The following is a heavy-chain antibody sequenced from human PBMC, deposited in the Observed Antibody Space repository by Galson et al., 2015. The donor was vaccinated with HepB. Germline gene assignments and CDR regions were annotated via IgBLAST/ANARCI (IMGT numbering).Heavy chain of an antibody. CDR1: GDSVSSHSAA. Sequence: CAISGDSVSSHSAAWNWIRQSPSRGLEWLGRTYYRSKWYNDYAVSVKSRITINPDTSKNQFSLQLNSVTPEDTAVYYCARSAAGTIGHDAFDIWGQGTMVTVSS. CDR2: TYYRSKWYN. D-gene: IGHD6-13*01. J-gene: IGHJ3*02. V-gene: IGHV6-1*01. CDR3: ARSAAGTIGHDAFDI.